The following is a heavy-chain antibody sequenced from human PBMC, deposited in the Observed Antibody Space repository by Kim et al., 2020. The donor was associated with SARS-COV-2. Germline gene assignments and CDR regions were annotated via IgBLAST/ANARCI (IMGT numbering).Heavy chain of an antibody. V-gene: IGHV3-33*01. Sequence: GGSLRLSCAASGFTFSSYGMHWVRQAPGKGLEWVADIWYDGSNKYYADSVKGRFTISRDNSKNTLYLQMNSLRAEDTAVYYCVRDGRITAMVRVLDYGMDVWGQGTTVTVSS. D-gene: IGHD5-18*01. J-gene: IGHJ6*02. CDR3: VRDGRITAMVRVLDYGMDV. CDR2: IWYDGSNK. CDR1: GFTFSSYG.